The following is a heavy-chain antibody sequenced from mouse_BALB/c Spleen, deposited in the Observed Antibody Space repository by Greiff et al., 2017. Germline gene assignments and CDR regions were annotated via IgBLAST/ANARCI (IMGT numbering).Heavy chain of an antibody. CDR1: GYSITSGYY. D-gene: IGHD3-1*01. CDR2: ISYDGSN. J-gene: IGHJ3*01. Sequence: EVQLKESGPGLVKPSQSLSLTCSVTGYSITSGYYWNWIRQFPGNKLEWMGYISYDGSNNYNPSLKNRISITRDTSKNQFFLKLNSVTTEDTATYYCARELGLLCAYWGQGTLVTVSA. V-gene: IGHV3-6*02. CDR3: ARELGLLCAY.